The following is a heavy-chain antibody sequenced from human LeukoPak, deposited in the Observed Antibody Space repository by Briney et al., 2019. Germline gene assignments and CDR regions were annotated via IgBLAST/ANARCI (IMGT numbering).Heavy chain of an antibody. CDR1: GGSISSYY. Sequence: SETLSLTCTVSGGSISSYYWSWIRQPPGKGLEWIGYIYYSGSTNYNPSLKSRVTISVDTSKNQFSLKLSSVTAADTAVYYCASPSGSYGDDAFDIWGQGTMVTVSS. CDR2: IYYSGST. V-gene: IGHV4-59*08. J-gene: IGHJ3*02. D-gene: IGHD1-26*01. CDR3: ASPSGSYGDDAFDI.